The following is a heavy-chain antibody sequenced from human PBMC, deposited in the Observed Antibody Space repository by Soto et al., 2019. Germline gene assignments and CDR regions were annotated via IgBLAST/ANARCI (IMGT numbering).Heavy chain of an antibody. CDR2: TYYSGTT. V-gene: IGHV4-39*01. J-gene: IGHJ6*02. CDR3: ARHRAFDFSMDV. Sequence: SETLSLTCTVSGGSISSSSYYWGWVRQPPGKGLEWIASTYYSGTTFYNPSLKSRVTISADTSKNQFSLKLSSVTAADTAVYYCARHRAFDFSMDVWGQGTTVTVSS. CDR1: GGSISSSSYY. D-gene: IGHD3-9*01.